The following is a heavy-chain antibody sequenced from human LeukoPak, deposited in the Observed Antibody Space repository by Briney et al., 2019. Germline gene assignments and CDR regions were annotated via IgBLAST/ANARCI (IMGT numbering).Heavy chain of an antibody. CDR3: ARLRAHAYNYGFDY. CDR2: ITHSGST. D-gene: IGHD5-24*01. J-gene: IGHJ4*02. V-gene: IGHV4-34*01. Sequence: SETLSLSCAGYAGSFSGYYWSWIRQPPGKGLEWLGEITHSGSTTYNPSLKSRFTISVDTSKNQFSLKLSSVTGADTAVYFCARLRAHAYNYGFDYWGQGALVTVSS. CDR1: AGSFSGYY.